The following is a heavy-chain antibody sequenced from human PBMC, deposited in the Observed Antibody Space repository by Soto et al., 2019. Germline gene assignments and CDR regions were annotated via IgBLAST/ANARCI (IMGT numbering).Heavy chain of an antibody. D-gene: IGHD1-26*01. CDR1: GGSISSYY. Sequence: SETLSLTCTVSGGSISSYYWSWIRQPPGKGLEWIGYIYYSGSTNYNPSLKSRVTISVDTSKNQFSLKLSSVTAADTAVYYCASSVGGDYVDYWGQGTLVTVSS. V-gene: IGHV4-59*01. CDR3: ASSVGGDYVDY. CDR2: IYYSGST. J-gene: IGHJ4*02.